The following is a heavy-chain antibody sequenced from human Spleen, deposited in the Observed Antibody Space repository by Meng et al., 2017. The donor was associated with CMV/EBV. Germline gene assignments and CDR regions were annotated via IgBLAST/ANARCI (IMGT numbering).Heavy chain of an antibody. CDR1: GYTFTGYY. D-gene: IGHD2-21*01. CDR3: AKDGAVCGGDCYFV. J-gene: IGHJ4*02. V-gene: IGHV1-2*02. Sequence: ASVKVSCKASGYTFTGYYMHWVRQAPGQGLEWMGWINPNSGDTNYAQKFQDRVTMTRDTSISTAHMELSRLRSDDTAVYYCAKDGAVCGGDCYFVWGQGTLVTVSS. CDR2: INPNSGDT.